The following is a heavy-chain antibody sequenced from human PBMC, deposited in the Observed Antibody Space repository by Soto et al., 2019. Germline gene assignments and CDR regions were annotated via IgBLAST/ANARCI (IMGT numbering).Heavy chain of an antibody. D-gene: IGHD4-17*01. CDR2: INPSGGST. J-gene: IGHJ4*02. V-gene: IGHV1-46*03. CDR1: GSTFPSDY. Sequence: ASVQGACQAAGSTFPSDYVRWVRQAPGQGLEWMGIINPSGGSTSYAQKFQGRVTMTRDTSTSTVYMELSSLRSEDTAVYYCASGLRAYGEALHNFDNWGREPLVTVSS. CDR3: ASGLRAYGEALHNFDN.